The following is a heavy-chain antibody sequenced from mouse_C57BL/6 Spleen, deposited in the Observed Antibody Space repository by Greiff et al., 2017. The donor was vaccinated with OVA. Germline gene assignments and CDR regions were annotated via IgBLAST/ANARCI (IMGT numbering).Heavy chain of an antibody. D-gene: IGHD1-1*01. J-gene: IGHJ2*01. CDR3: ARRYGSSNYFDY. V-gene: IGHV1-20*01. CDR2: INPYNGDT. CDR1: GYSFTGYF. Sequence: VQLKQSGPELVKPGDSVKISCKASGYSFTGYFMNWVMQSHGKSLEWIGRINPYNGDTFYNQKFKGKATLTVDKSSSTAHMELRSLTSEDSAVYYCARRYGSSNYFDYWGQGTTLTVSS.